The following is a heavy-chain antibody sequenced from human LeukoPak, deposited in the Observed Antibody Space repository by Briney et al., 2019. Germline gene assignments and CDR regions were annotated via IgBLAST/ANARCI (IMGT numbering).Heavy chain of an antibody. D-gene: IGHD5-12*01. CDR3: ASSGSGYDLDY. Sequence: RRSLRPSSAPSAFTSTIYATHCVCHAPGRGLEWEAVISYDGSNKYYTDSVRGRFTISGDNSKNTLYMQMNSLRAEDTAVYCCASSGSGYDLDYWGQGTLVTVSS. CDR2: ISYDGSNK. V-gene: IGHV3-30*08. CDR1: AFTSTIYA. J-gene: IGHJ4*02.